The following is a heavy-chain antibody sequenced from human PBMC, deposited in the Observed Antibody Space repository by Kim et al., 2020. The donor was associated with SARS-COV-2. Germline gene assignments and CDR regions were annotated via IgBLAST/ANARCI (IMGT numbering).Heavy chain of an antibody. V-gene: IGHV3-53*01. CDR3: ARDPVADGYSFFDY. J-gene: IGHJ4*02. Sequence: SVQTRFTVSRDYYKNTLSLQMNSLRGEDTAIYYCARDPVADGYSFFDYWGQETLVTVSS. D-gene: IGHD4-4*01.